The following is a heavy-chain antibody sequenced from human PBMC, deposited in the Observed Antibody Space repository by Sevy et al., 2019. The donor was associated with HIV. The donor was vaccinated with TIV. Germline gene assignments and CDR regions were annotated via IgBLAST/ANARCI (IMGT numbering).Heavy chain of an antibody. J-gene: IGHJ4*02. V-gene: IGHV4-59*13. CDR2: IYYSGST. CDR3: ARSVGTGNYFDY. D-gene: IGHD2-21*02. Sequence: SETLSLTCTVSGGSMTSYYWNWIRQPPGKGLEWIGYIYYSGSTDYNPSLKSQVTMSVDTSKNRFSLTLISVTAADTAVYHCARSVGTGNYFDYWGQGALVTVSS. CDR1: GGSMTSYY.